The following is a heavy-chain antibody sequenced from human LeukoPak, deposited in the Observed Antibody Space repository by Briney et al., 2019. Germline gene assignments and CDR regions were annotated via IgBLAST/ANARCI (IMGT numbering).Heavy chain of an antibody. CDR2: ISAYNGNT. D-gene: IGHD2-21*02. CDR3: ASTTYCSGDCSPIQNWFDP. CDR1: GYTFTSYG. J-gene: IGHJ5*02. Sequence: ASVKVSCKASGYTFTSYGISWVRQAPGQGLEWMGWISAYNGNTNYAQKLQGRVTMTTDTSTSTAYMELRSLRSDDTAVYYCASTTYCSGDCSPIQNWFDPWGQGTLVTVSS. V-gene: IGHV1-18*01.